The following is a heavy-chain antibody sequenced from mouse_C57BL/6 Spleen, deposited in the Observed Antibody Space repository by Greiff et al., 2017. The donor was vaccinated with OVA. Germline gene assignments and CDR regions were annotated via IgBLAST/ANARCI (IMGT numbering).Heavy chain of an antibody. Sequence: EVKLMESGPGLVKPSQSLSLTCSVTGYSITSGYYWNWIRQFPGNKLEWMGYISYDGSNNYNPSLKNRISITRDTSKNQFFLKLNSVTTEDTATYYCSYYYGSSSSFAYWGQGTLVTVSA. J-gene: IGHJ3*01. CDR3: SYYYGSSSSFAY. CDR1: GYSITSGYY. V-gene: IGHV3-6*01. D-gene: IGHD1-1*01. CDR2: ISYDGSN.